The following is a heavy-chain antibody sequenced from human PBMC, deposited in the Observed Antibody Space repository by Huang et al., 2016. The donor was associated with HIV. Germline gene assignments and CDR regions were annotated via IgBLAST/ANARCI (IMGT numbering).Heavy chain of an antibody. V-gene: IGHV3-74*01. Sequence: EVQLVESGGGLVQPGGSLRLSCAASGFSISSYWMHWVRQDPGKGLVWVSRINREWSSTSYADSVKGRFTISRDNAKNTLYLQMNSLRAEDTAVYYCARDPRIQSWLNFFDYWGQGTLVSVSS. CDR2: INREWSST. CDR1: GFSISSYW. J-gene: IGHJ4*02. CDR3: ARDPRIQSWLNFFDY. D-gene: IGHD3-22*01.